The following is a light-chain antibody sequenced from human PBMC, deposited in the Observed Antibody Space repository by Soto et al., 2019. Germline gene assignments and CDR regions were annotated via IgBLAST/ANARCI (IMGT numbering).Light chain of an antibody. CDR3: QQYNNWPLT. J-gene: IGKJ4*01. CDR1: QSVSSN. V-gene: IGKV3-15*01. CDR2: SAS. Sequence: EIVMTQSPATLSVSPGERATLSFRASQSVSSNLAGYQQKPGQAPRLLIYSASTRATGIPARFSGSGSGTEFTLTISRLQSEDFAVYYCQQYNNWPLTFGVGTKVEIK.